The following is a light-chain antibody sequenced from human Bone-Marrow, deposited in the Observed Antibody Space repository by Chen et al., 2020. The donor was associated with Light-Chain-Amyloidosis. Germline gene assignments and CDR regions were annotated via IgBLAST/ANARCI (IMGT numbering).Light chain of an antibody. Sequence: QSALTQPASVSGSPGQSITISCTGTSSDVGGDNHVSWYQQHPDKAPKLMIYEVTNRPSWVPDRFSGCKSDNTASLTISGLQAEDEADYFCSSYAITNTLVFGGGTRVTVL. CDR2: EVT. J-gene: IGLJ1*01. V-gene: IGLV2-14*01. CDR1: SSDVGGDNH. CDR3: SSYAITNTLV.